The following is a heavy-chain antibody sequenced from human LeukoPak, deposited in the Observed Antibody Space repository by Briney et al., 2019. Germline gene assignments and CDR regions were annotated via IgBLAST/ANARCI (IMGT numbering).Heavy chain of an antibody. CDR1: GFTFSSYA. CDR2: ISGSGGST. CDR3: ARGGSQQLVPDY. D-gene: IGHD6-13*01. V-gene: IGHV3-23*01. J-gene: IGHJ4*02. Sequence: GGSLRLSCAASGFTFSSYAMSWVRQAPGKGLEWVSAISGSGGSTYYADSVKGRFTISRDNAKNSLYLQMNSLRAEDTAVYYCARGGSQQLVPDYWGQGTLVTVSS.